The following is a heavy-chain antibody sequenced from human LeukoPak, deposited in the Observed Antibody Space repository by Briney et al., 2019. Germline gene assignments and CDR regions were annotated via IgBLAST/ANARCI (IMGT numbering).Heavy chain of an antibody. D-gene: IGHD2-15*01. CDR1: GGSISSGGYY. CDR2: IYYSGST. J-gene: IGHJ4*02. CDR3: AREDPRGSPDY. V-gene: IGHV4-31*03. Sequence: SQTLSLTCTVSGGSISSGGYYWSWIRPHPGKGLEWIGYIYYSGSTYYNPALKSRVTISVDTSKIQFSLKLSSAAAADAAVYSCAREDPRGSPDYWGQGTLVTVSS.